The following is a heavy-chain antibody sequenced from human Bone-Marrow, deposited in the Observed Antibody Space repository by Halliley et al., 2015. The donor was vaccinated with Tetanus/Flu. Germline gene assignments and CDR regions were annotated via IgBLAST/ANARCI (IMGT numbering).Heavy chain of an antibody. D-gene: IGHD3-10*01. Sequence: SGVTLSSYWMHWVRQASGKGLVWVSRINSDGSRINYADSVKGRFTISRDNAKNTLYLQMNSLRVEDTAVYYCASEIGEDAFDIWGQGTMVTVSS. V-gene: IGHV3-74*01. CDR2: INSDGSRI. CDR3: ASEIGEDAFDI. CDR1: GVTLSSYW. J-gene: IGHJ3*02.